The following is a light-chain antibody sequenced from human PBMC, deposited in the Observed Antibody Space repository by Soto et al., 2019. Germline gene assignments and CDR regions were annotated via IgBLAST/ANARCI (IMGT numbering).Light chain of an antibody. CDR3: GTWDSSLSVGI. CDR2: ENI. J-gene: IGLJ2*01. V-gene: IGLV1-51*02. Sequence: QSVLTQPPSVSAAPGQKVTISCSGSSSNIGHNYVSWFQQLPETAPKLLIYENIKRPSGIPDRFSGSRSGTSATLGITGLQTGDEADYYCGTWDSSLSVGIFGGGTKVTVL. CDR1: SSNIGHNY.